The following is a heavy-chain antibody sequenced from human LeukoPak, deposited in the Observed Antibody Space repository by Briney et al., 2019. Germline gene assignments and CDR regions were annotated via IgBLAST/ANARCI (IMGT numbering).Heavy chain of an antibody. V-gene: IGHV3-30*18. Sequence: GGSLRLSCVVSGFIVNSYGMHWVRQAPGRGLEWVAVLSSDGSNKYYADSVKGRFTISRDISKNTLHLQMNSLRADDTALYYCAKESLYYDFDYWGQGTLVTVSS. CDR1: GFIVNSYG. J-gene: IGHJ4*02. CDR2: LSSDGSNK. D-gene: IGHD3-10*01. CDR3: AKESLYYDFDY.